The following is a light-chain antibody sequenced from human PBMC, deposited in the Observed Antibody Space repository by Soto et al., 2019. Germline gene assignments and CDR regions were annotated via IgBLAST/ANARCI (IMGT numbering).Light chain of an antibody. CDR2: EGS. Sequence: QSALTQPASVSGSPGQSITISCTGTSSDVGSYNLVSWYQHHPGKAPKLMIYEGSKRPSGVSNRFSGSKSGNTASLTISGLQAEDEADYYCCSYALTSSVFGTGTKLTVL. J-gene: IGLJ1*01. CDR1: SSDVGSYNL. CDR3: CSYALTSSV. V-gene: IGLV2-23*03.